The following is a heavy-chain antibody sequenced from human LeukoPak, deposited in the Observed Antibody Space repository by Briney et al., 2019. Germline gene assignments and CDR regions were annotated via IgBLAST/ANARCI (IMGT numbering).Heavy chain of an antibody. CDR3: ARRPGTTGTTRPYGMDV. CDR2: IIPILGIA. D-gene: IGHD1-1*01. J-gene: IGHJ6*02. CDR1: GGTFTIYA. V-gene: IGHV1-69*04. Sequence: GASVTLSFTASGGTFTIYAIRWVRLAPGQGLEWMGRIIPILGIANYAQKFQGRVTITADKSTSTAYMELSSLRSEDTAVYYCARRPGTTGTTRPYGMDVWGQGTTVTVSS.